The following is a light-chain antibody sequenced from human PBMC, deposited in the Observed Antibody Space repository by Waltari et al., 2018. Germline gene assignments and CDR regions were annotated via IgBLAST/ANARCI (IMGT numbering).Light chain of an antibody. CDR1: GLSIYY. CDR3: SSRDSSGKHPVS. Sequence: SSELTQDPAVSVALGQTVRITCQGDGLSIYYASWYQQKPGQAPILVFYGKNKRPSGIPDRFSGTTSGNTASLTITGAQAEDEADYYCSSRDSSGKHPVSFGGGTKLTVL. V-gene: IGLV3-19*01. CDR2: GKN. J-gene: IGLJ2*01.